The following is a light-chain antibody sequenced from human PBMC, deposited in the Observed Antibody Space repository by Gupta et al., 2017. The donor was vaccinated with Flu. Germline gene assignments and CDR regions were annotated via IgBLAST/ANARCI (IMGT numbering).Light chain of an antibody. J-gene: IGKJ1*01. Sequence: DIQMTQSPSPLSAPLEDRVTISCRASQSINRWLALYQQKPGQAPKLLIYEASSLESGVPSRCSGSGSWRDFTPTISCLQPDDFATYYGQQYNSYPLWGTFGQGTEVEIK. CDR1: QSINRW. CDR2: EAS. V-gene: IGKV1-5*03. CDR3: QQYNSYPLWGT.